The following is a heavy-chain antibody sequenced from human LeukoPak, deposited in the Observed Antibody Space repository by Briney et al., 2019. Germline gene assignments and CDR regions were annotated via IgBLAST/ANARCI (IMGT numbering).Heavy chain of an antibody. CDR3: AKAYSSSLYGDAFHI. J-gene: IGHJ3*02. V-gene: IGHV3-23*01. CDR1: GFTFKFYA. D-gene: IGHD6-13*01. CDR2: ITGDASVT. Sequence: GGSLRLSCAGSGFTFKFYAMTWVRQAPGKGLEWVPGITGDASVTYDADSVKGRFNISRDNAKNTLYLQLNSLRVEDTAVYYCAKAYSSSLYGDAFHIWSQGTKVTVSP.